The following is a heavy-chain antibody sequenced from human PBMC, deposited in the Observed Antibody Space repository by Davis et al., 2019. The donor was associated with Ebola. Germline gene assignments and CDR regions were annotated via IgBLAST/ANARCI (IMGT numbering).Heavy chain of an antibody. D-gene: IGHD6-25*01. CDR1: GYSFTDYW. J-gene: IGHJ5*02. CDR2: IYPGDSHT. Sequence: GGSLKISCKTSGYSFTDYWLAWVRQMPGKGLEWMGIIYPGDSHTRYSPSFQGQVTISADRSINTAYLQWRSLKASDTAMYYCARLLGSAGIIWFDPWGQGTLVTVSS. V-gene: IGHV5-51*01. CDR3: ARLLGSAGIIWFDP.